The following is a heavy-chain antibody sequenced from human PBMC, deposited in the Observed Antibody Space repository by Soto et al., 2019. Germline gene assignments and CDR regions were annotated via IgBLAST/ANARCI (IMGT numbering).Heavy chain of an antibody. V-gene: IGHV3-53*04. J-gene: IGHJ6*02. CDR2: IYSGGST. D-gene: IGHD6-25*01. CDR3: ATAGPYSSGYYGMDV. Sequence: EVQLVESGGGLVQPGGSLRLSCTASEFSVSSNYMTWVRQAPGKGLEWVSVIYSGGSTYYADSVKGRFTISRHNSKNTLYLQMNSLRAEDTAVYYCATAGPYSSGYYGMDVWGQGTTVTVSS. CDR1: EFSVSSNY.